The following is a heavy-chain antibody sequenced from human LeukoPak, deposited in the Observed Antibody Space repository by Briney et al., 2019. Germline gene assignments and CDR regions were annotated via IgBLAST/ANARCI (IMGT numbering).Heavy chain of an antibody. Sequence: GGSLRLSCAASGFTFSGDAMSWVRQAPGKGLEWVSAISGSGGSTYYADSVKGRFTISRDNSKNTLYLQMNSLRAEDTAVYYCAKDTHPYCSGGSCYSTFDYWGQGTLVTVSS. CDR1: GFTFSGDA. CDR3: AKDTHPYCSGGSCYSTFDY. CDR2: ISGSGGST. J-gene: IGHJ4*02. V-gene: IGHV3-23*01. D-gene: IGHD2-15*01.